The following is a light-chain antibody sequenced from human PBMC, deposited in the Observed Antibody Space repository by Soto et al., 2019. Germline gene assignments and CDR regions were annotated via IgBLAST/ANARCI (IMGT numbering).Light chain of an antibody. Sequence: EIVLTQSPATLSLSPGERATLSCRASQSVSSYLAWYQQKPGQAPRLLIYDASNRATGIPARFSGSGSGTDFTLTISSLEPEDFAVYYCQQRSNWPPGGTFGQGTMVEIK. CDR3: QQRSNWPPGGT. J-gene: IGKJ1*01. CDR1: QSVSSY. V-gene: IGKV3-11*01. CDR2: DAS.